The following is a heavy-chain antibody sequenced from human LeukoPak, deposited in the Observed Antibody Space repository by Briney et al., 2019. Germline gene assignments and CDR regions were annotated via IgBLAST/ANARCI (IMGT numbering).Heavy chain of an antibody. Sequence: PSDTLSLPCSVSGGPISNADYYWLCIRHPPGRGLEWFGSIFYGGRNHYNPSLKCRAAISVDTSETQFSLTLTSVTAAHAPMYHCARQLPTAAADTRGYFDYWGQGTVVTVSS. CDR3: ARQLPTAAADTRGYFDY. J-gene: IGHJ4*01. CDR2: IFYGGRN. V-gene: IGHV4-39*01. D-gene: IGHD6-25*01. CDR1: GGPISNADYY.